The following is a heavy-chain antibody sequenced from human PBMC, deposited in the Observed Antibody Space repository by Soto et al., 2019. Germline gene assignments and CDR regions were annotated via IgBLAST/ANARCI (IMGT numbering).Heavy chain of an antibody. V-gene: IGHV4-38-2*01. Sequence: NPSETLSLTCAVSGYSISSGYYWGWIRQPPGKGLELIGYIYQSGVSYYNPSLKSRVTISVDTSKNHFSLKLSSVTAADTAVYYCAKYDSSGWFDPWGQGTLVTVSS. CDR3: AKYDSSGWFDP. D-gene: IGHD3-22*01. CDR1: GYSISSGYY. J-gene: IGHJ5*02. CDR2: IYQSGVS.